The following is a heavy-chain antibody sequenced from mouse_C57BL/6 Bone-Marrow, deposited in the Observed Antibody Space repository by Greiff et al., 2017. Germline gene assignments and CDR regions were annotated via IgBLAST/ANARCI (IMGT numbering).Heavy chain of an antibody. J-gene: IGHJ1*03. CDR1: GYAFNSSW. D-gene: IGHD1-1*01. Sequence: VQLQQSGPELVKPGASVKISCKASGYAFNSSWMHWVKQRPGQGLEWIGRIYPGDGDTKYNGKFKGKATLTADKSSSTAYMQLSSLTSEDSAVYFCARSVVASSRYFEVWGTGTTVTVSS. CDR3: ARSVVASSRYFEV. CDR2: IYPGDGDT. V-gene: IGHV1-82*01.